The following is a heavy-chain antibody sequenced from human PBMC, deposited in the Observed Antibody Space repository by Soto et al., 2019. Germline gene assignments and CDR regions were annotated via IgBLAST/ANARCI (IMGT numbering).Heavy chain of an antibody. V-gene: IGHV4-4*07. CDR3: ARDQDSSGWYYFDY. D-gene: IGHD6-19*01. CDR2: IYTSGST. CDR1: GGSISSYY. Sequence: SETLSLTCTVSGGSISSYYWSWIRQPAGKGLEWIGRIYTSGSTNYNPSLKSRVTMSVDTSKNQFSLKLSSVTAADTAVYYCARDQDSSGWYYFDYWGQGTLVTVST. J-gene: IGHJ4*02.